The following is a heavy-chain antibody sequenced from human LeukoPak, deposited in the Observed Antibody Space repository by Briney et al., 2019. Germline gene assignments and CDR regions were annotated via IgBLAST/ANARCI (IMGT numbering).Heavy chain of an antibody. CDR1: GFTLSDST. CDR3: SSGPSGWTEFFRH. V-gene: IGHV3-73*01. Sequence: GGSLRLSCAASGFTLSDSTVHWVRQASGKGLEWVARIRNKANNYATEYGASVKGRFAISRDDAKNTAYLQMNGLKTEDTAIYYCSSGPSGWTEFFRHWGQGTPVTVSS. D-gene: IGHD6-19*01. CDR2: IRNKANNYAT. J-gene: IGHJ1*01.